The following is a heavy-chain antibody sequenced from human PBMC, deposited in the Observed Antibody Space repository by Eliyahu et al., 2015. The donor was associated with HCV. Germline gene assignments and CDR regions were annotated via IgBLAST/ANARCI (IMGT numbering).Heavy chain of an antibody. CDR1: GYTFTNYG. V-gene: IGHV1-18*01. J-gene: IGHJ4*02. CDR2: ISAYNGNT. D-gene: IGHD3-3*01. CDR3: ARDGRDGIFGLVFEGGGY. Sequence: QIQLVQSGAEVKKPGASVKVSCKASGYTFTNYGNTWVRQAPGQGLEWMGXISAYNGNTKYAQKXQGRVTMTTXTSTNTAYMELSSLRVDDTAVYYCARDGRDGIFGLVFEGGGYWGQGTPVTVFS.